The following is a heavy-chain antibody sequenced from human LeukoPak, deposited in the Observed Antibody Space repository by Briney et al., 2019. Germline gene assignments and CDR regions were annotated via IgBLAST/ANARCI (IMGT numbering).Heavy chain of an antibody. D-gene: IGHD1-1*01. CDR3: ARHMGLGYTYFYPYFDY. CDR1: DGSISSYY. CDR2: IYYSGGT. Sequence: PSETLSLTCTVSDGSISSYYWSWIRQPAGKGLEWIGYIYYSGGTNYNPSLKSRVTISVDTSKNQFSLKLSSVTAADTAVYYCARHMGLGYTYFYPYFDYWGQGTLVTVSS. J-gene: IGHJ4*01. V-gene: IGHV4-59*08.